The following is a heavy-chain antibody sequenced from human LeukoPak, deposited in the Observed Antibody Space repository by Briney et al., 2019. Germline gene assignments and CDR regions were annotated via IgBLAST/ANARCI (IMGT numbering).Heavy chain of an antibody. J-gene: IGHJ6*03. V-gene: IGHV3-30*02. Sequence: GGSLRLSCAASGFTVSTYYMGWVRQAPGKGLEWVAFIRYDGSNKYYADSVKGRSTISRDNSKNTLYLQMNSLRAEDTAVYYCAKGSGYDSLGDYYYYMDVWGKGTTVTISS. D-gene: IGHD5-12*01. CDR3: AKGSGYDSLGDYYYYMDV. CDR1: GFTVSTYY. CDR2: IRYDGSNK.